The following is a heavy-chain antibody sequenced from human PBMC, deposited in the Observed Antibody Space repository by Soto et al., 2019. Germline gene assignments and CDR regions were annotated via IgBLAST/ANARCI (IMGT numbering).Heavy chain of an antibody. D-gene: IGHD3-10*01. CDR2: ISGSGGST. Sequence: EVQLLESGGGLVQPGGSLRLSCAASGFTFSSYAMSWVRQAPGKGLEWVSAISGSGGSTYYADSVKGRFTISRDNSKNRLYLQMNRLRSEDTAVYYCANGGALLWFGEGGDYYYMDVWGKGTTVTVAS. J-gene: IGHJ6*03. V-gene: IGHV3-23*01. CDR3: ANGGALLWFGEGGDYYYMDV. CDR1: GFTFSSYA.